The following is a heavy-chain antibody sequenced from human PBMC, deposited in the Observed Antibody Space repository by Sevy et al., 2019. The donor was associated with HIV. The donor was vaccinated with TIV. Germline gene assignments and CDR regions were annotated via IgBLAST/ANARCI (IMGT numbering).Heavy chain of an antibody. D-gene: IGHD3-16*01. CDR2: VSKEGTNK. J-gene: IGHJ4*02. Sequence: GGSLRLSCEASGFTFTRYAFHWVRQAPGKGLEWVAVVSKEGTNKYYADSVKGRFTISRDNSRNTLYLQMQSLRADDTAVYFCARDPHSVPHWGSFDSWGQETLVTVSS. CDR1: GFTFTRYA. CDR3: ARDPHSVPHWGSFDS. V-gene: IGHV3-30-3*01.